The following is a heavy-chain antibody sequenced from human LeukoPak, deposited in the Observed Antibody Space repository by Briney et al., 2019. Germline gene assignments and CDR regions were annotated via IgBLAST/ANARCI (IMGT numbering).Heavy chain of an antibody. Sequence: GGSLRLSCAVSGFAFSTYWMSWVGQAPGKGLEWVANIKEDGSEKYDVDSVKGRFTISRDNAKNSLYLQMNSLRADDTAVYYCAKGGFWSDYWGQGTLVTVSS. CDR3: AKGGFWSDY. J-gene: IGHJ4*02. V-gene: IGHV3-7*05. D-gene: IGHD3-3*01. CDR2: IKEDGSEK. CDR1: GFAFSTYW.